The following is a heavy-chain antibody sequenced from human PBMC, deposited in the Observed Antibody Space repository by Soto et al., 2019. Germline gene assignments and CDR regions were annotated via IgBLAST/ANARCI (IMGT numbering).Heavy chain of an antibody. CDR2: ISGSGGSI. Sequence: EVPLLESGGGLVQPGGSLRLSCAASGFTFSTYAMNWVRQAPGNGLEWVSAISGSGGSIHYADSVKGRFTISRDNSKNTLYLQMNSLRDEDTAVYHCVKGYWKGDVWGKGTTVTVSS. D-gene: IGHD1-1*01. CDR1: GFTFSTYA. V-gene: IGHV3-23*01. CDR3: VKGYWKGDV. J-gene: IGHJ6*04.